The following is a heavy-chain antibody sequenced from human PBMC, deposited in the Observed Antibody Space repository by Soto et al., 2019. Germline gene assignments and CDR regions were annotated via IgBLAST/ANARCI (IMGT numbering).Heavy chain of an antibody. D-gene: IGHD4-4*01. Sequence: TSETLSLTCTVSGGSISSGGYYWSWIRQHPGKGLEWIGYIYYSGSTYYNPSLKSRVTISVDTSKNQFSLKLSSVTAADTAAYYCARVEGTTVTSAQRFHYYYLDFWGKGTSVTVSS. J-gene: IGHJ6*03. CDR3: ARVEGTTVTSAQRFHYYYLDF. V-gene: IGHV4-31*03. CDR2: IYYSGST. CDR1: GGSISSGGYY.